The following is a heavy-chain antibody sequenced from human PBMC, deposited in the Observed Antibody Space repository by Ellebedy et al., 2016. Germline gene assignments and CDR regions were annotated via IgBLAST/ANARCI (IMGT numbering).Heavy chain of an antibody. CDR1: GFTFSSYG. D-gene: IGHD3-3*01. V-gene: IGHV3-33*08. CDR2: IWYDGSNK. J-gene: IGHJ6*02. CDR3: ARATPQVGDFWSGYYKSSTFNYYYYGMDV. Sequence: GGSLRLSCAASGFTFSSYGMHWVRQAPGKGLEWVAVIWYDGSNKYYADSVKGRFTISRDNSKNTLYLQMNSLRAEDTAVYYCARATPQVGDFWSGYYKSSTFNYYYYGMDVWGQGTTVTVSS.